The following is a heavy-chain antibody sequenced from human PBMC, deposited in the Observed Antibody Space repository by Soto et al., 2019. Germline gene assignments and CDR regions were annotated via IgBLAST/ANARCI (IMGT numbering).Heavy chain of an antibody. CDR1: GFTFSSDW. CDR3: VRDRPGDYRCFDD. D-gene: IGHD3-16*01. J-gene: IGHJ4*02. CDR2: IDTDGSGT. Sequence: EVQLVESGGGLAQPGGSLRLSCAASGFTFSSDWMHWVRQVPGKGLVWVSRIDTDGSGTTYADSVKGRFTISRDNAKNKMYLQMNKLKAEDAAVDYCVRDRPGDYRCFDDWGQGNMVTVSS. V-gene: IGHV3-74*03.